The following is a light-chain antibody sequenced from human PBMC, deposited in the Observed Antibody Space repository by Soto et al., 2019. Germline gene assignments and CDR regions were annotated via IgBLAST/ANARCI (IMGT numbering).Light chain of an antibody. CDR2: EVS. V-gene: IGLV2-23*02. Sequence: QSALTQPASVSGSPGQSITISCTGTSSDVGNYNFVSWYQQHPGKAPKLMIYEVSKRPSGVSNRFSGSKSGNTASLTISGLQAEDEADYYCCSYAGDITWVFGVGTKLTVL. CDR1: SSDVGNYNF. J-gene: IGLJ3*02. CDR3: CSYAGDITWV.